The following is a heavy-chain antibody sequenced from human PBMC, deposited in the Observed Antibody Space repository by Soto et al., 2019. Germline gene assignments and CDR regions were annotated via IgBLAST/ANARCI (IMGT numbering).Heavy chain of an antibody. CDR1: GGSFSGYY. CDR2: INHSGST. V-gene: IGHV4-34*01. Sequence: SETLSLTCAVYGGSFSGYYWSWIRQPPGKDLEWIGEINHSGSTNYNSSLKSRVTISVDTSKNQFSLKLSSVTAADTAVYYCAREHTYYDILTGYSNFDYWGQGTLVTVSS. D-gene: IGHD3-9*01. CDR3: AREHTYYDILTGYSNFDY. J-gene: IGHJ4*02.